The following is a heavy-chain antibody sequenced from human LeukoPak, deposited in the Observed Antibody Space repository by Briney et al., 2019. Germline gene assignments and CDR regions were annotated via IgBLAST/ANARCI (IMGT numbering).Heavy chain of an antibody. Sequence: ASVKVSCKASGYTFTSYYIHWVRQAPGQGLEWMGIINPSDGSTSYAQKFQGRVTVTRDMSTSTVYMELSSLRSEDTAVYFCAKAFSRSYDYGPSDHWGQGTLVTVSS. V-gene: IGHV1-46*01. CDR1: GYTFTSYY. CDR2: INPSDGST. CDR3: AKAFSRSYDYGPSDH. J-gene: IGHJ4*02. D-gene: IGHD4/OR15-4a*01.